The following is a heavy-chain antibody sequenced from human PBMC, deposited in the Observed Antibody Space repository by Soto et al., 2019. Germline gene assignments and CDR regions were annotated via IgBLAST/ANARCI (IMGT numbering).Heavy chain of an antibody. J-gene: IGHJ4*02. CDR3: VRDSPIGGVFSGHDDIDS. Sequence: QVQLVQSGAEVKKPGSSVKVSCKASGGTFSNHIITWVRQAPGQGLEWMGRIIPMLDITNHAQKFQGRVTITADKSTTTAYMEVSSLRSEDTAVYYCVRDSPIGGVFSGHDDIDSWGQGTLVTVSA. CDR1: GGTFSNHI. V-gene: IGHV1-69*08. CDR2: IIPMLDIT. D-gene: IGHD5-12*01.